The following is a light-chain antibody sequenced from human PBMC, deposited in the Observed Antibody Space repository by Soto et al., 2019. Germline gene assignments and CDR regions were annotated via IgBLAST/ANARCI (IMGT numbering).Light chain of an antibody. Sequence: EVVMTQSPATLSVSPGERATLSCRASQRISSNLAWYQQRPGQAPRLLIYSASTRAPGIPARFSGSGSETEFTLTISSLQSEDFAVYYCQHYNNWPPWTFGQGTKVEIK. CDR2: SAS. J-gene: IGKJ1*01. V-gene: IGKV3-15*01. CDR1: QRISSN. CDR3: QHYNNWPPWT.